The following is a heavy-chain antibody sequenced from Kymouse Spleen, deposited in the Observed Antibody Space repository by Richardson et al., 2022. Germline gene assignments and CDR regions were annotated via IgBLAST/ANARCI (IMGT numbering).Heavy chain of an antibody. Sequence: QVQLQESGPGLVKPSETLSLTCTVSGGSISSYYWSWIRQPPGKGLEWIGYIYYSGSTNYNPSLKSRVTISVDTSKNQFSLKLSSVTAADTAVYYCARRITGTTPFDYWGQGTLVTVSS. CDR1: GGSISSYY. CDR2: IYYSGST. J-gene: IGHJ4*02. V-gene: IGHV4-59*01. D-gene: IGHD1-7*01. CDR3: ARRITGTTPFDY.